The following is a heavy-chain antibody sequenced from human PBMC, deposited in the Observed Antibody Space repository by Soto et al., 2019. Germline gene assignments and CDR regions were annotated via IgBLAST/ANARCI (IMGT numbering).Heavy chain of an antibody. CDR2: ISGSGGST. V-gene: IGHV3-23*01. Sequence: GGSLRLSCAASQFTFSTYAITWVRQAPGKGLEWVSLISGSGGSTYYADSVKGRFTISRDNSKNTLYLQMDSLRADDTAVYYCAKVHGSGNYHNFPDYWGQGTLVTVSS. J-gene: IGHJ4*02. D-gene: IGHD3-10*01. CDR1: QFTFSTYA. CDR3: AKVHGSGNYHNFPDY.